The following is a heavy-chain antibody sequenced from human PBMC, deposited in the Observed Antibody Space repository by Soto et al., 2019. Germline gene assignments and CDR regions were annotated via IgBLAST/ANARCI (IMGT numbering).Heavy chain of an antibody. CDR2: IWYDGSNK. CDR1: GFTFSSYG. J-gene: IGHJ6*02. Sequence: GESLKISCAASGFTFSSYGMHWVRQAPGKGLEWVAVIWYDGSNKYYADSVKGRFTISRDNSKNTLYLQMNSLRAEDTAVYYCARGDAQPSKEIHYYYYYGMDVWGQGTTVTVSS. CDR3: ARGDAQPSKEIHYYYYYGMDV. D-gene: IGHD2-2*01. V-gene: IGHV3-33*01.